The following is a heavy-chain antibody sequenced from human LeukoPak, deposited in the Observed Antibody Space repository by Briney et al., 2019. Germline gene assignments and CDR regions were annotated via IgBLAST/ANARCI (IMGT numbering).Heavy chain of an antibody. D-gene: IGHD2-2*01. J-gene: IGHJ4*02. CDR3: ARAPITSPFYFDS. Sequence: PGGSLRLSCTASVFAFDEHGMSWVRQVPGKGLEWVSGINWSGGSTGYADPLRGRFTIPRDNAKNSLYLQMDSLRAEDTALYYCARAPITSPFYFDSWGQGTLVTVSS. V-gene: IGHV3-20*04. CDR2: INWSGGST. CDR1: VFAFDEHG.